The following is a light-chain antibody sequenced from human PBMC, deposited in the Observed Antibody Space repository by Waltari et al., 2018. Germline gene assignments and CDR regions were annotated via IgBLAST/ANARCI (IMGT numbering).Light chain of an antibody. CDR2: GST. V-gene: IGLV1-40*01. CDR3: QSYDTSLTVV. J-gene: IGLJ3*02. Sequence: QSVLTQPPSVSGAPGQRVTISCTGSGSNIGAGYDVHWYHQVPRTAPKLLIYGSTSRPLGVRDRFFGSTSGTSASLTITGLQAEDEGDYYCQSYDTSLTVVFGGGTKLTVL. CDR1: GSNIGAGYD.